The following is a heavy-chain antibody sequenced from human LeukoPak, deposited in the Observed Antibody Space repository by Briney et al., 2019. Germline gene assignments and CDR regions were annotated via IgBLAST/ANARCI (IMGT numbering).Heavy chain of an antibody. Sequence: GGSLRLSCAASRFTFSNYWMHWVRHAPGKGLVWVSRVKSDGSNTNYADSVKGRFTISRDNAENMLYLQMNTLGAEHTAVYYCARDIVSGSGSLDYWGQGPLVTVSS. CDR2: VKSDGSNT. CDR1: RFTFSNYW. J-gene: IGHJ4*02. V-gene: IGHV3-74*01. CDR3: ARDIVSGSGSLDY. D-gene: IGHD3-10*01.